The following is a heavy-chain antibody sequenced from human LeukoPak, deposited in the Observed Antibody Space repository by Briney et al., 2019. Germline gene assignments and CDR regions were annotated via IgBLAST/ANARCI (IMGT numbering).Heavy chain of an antibody. Sequence: TTGGSLRLSCAASGFTFSNYSMNWVRQAPGKGLEWVSSIGSSSHYRYYGDSAKGRFIISRDNAKNSLFLQMNSLRAEDTAVYYCARSCGGDCYSDYWGQGTLVTVSS. CDR3: ARSCGGDCYSDY. CDR2: IGSSSHYR. D-gene: IGHD2-21*02. J-gene: IGHJ4*02. CDR1: GFTFSNYS. V-gene: IGHV3-21*01.